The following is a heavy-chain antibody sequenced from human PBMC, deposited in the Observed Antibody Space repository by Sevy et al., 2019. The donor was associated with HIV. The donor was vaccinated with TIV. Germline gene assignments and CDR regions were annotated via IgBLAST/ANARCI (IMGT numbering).Heavy chain of an antibody. CDR1: GFTFSKYS. V-gene: IGHV3-23*01. Sequence: GGSLRLSCAASGFTFSKYSMSWVRQPPGKGLEWVSTLSFGCGEINYADSVKGRFTISRDNSKSSVYLQMNNLRPEDTAVYYCAREGCTKSHVCGGPGNLVTFS. J-gene: IGHJ4*02. CDR2: LSFGCGEI. CDR3: AREGCTKSHVC. D-gene: IGHD2-8*01.